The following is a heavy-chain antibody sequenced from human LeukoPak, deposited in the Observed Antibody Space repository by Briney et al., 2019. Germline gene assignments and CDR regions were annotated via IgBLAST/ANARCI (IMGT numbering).Heavy chain of an antibody. Sequence: SETLSLTCTVSGGSISSYYWGWIRQPPGKGLEWIGYIYYSGSTNYNPSPKSRVTISVDTSKNQFSLKLSSVTAADTAVYYCARERVVVPAAMSRDYYYMDVWGKGTTVTVSS. V-gene: IGHV4-59*01. CDR2: IYYSGST. D-gene: IGHD2-2*01. CDR3: ARERVVVPAAMSRDYYYMDV. J-gene: IGHJ6*03. CDR1: GGSISSYY.